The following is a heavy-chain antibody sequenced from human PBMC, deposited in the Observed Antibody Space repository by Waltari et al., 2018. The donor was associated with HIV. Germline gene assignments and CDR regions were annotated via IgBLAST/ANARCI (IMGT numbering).Heavy chain of an antibody. CDR2: IYPGDSDT. CDR1: GYSFTSYW. CDR3: ARGDIAVATLGSFDI. D-gene: IGHD6-19*01. J-gene: IGHJ3*02. V-gene: IGHV5-51*01. Sequence: EVQLVQSGAEVKKPGESLKISCKGSGYSFTSYWVGRVRQLPGKGLEWMGIIYPGDSDTRYSPSFQGQVTISADKSISTAYLQWSSLKASDTAMYYCARGDIAVATLGSFDIWGQGTMVTVSS.